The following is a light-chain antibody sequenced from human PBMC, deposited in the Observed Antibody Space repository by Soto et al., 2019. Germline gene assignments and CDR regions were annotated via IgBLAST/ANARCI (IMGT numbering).Light chain of an antibody. CDR2: DIS. V-gene: IGKV3-11*01. CDR1: QSVGSD. CDR3: QQRLDWPLT. Sequence: EIELIQSPATLSLSPGERATLSCRASQSVGSDLAWYQQKPGQAPRLLIYDISNRATAIPGRFSGSGFGTDFTRTISSLVPEDFAVYYCQQRLDWPLTFGGGTKVEI. J-gene: IGKJ4*01.